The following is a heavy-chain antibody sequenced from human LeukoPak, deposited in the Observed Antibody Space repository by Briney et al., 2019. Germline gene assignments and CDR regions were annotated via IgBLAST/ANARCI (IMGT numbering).Heavy chain of an antibody. CDR1: GGTFSSYA. CDR2: IIPILGIA. J-gene: IGHJ3*02. D-gene: IGHD3-10*01. V-gene: IGHV1-69*04. CDR3: ARLYEITMVRKSKDAFDI. Sequence: ASVKVSCKASGGTFSSYAISWVRQAPGQGLEWMGRIIPILGIANYAQKFQGRVMITADKSTSTAYMELSSLRSEDTAVYYCARLYEITMVRKSKDAFDIWGQGTMVTVSS.